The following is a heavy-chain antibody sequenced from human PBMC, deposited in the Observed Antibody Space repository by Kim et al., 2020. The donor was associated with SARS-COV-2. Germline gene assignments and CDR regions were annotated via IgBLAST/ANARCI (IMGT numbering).Heavy chain of an antibody. CDR3: ASGTSYFDY. CDR2: SDT. V-gene: IGHV5-51*01. J-gene: IGHJ4*02. Sequence: SDTRYSPSFQGQVTISADQSISTAYLQWSSLRASDNGIYYCASGTSYFDYWGQGTLVTVSS.